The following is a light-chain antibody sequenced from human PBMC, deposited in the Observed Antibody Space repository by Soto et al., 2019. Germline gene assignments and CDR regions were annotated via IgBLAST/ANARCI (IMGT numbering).Light chain of an antibody. J-gene: IGKJ3*01. CDR1: QSVSSN. V-gene: IGKV3-15*01. CDR2: GAS. CDR3: QQYNNWPLT. Sequence: EIVMTQSPATLSVSPGERATLSCRASQSVSSNLAWYQQKPGQALRLLIYGASTRATGIPARFSGSGSGTEFTLTISRLQSEDFAVYYCQQYNNWPLTFGPGTKVDIK.